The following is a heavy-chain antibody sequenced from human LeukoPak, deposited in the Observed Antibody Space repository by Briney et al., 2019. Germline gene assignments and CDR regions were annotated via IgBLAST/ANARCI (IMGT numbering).Heavy chain of an antibody. CDR2: IYRGGNT. V-gene: IGHV3-53*01. D-gene: IGHD3-10*01. CDR1: GFTVSGHP. CDR3: ARASASGGHYYFDY. J-gene: IGHJ4*02. Sequence: GGSLRLSCAASGFTVSGHPMSWVRQAPGKGLEWVSVIYRGGNTYYADSVKGRFTISRDNAKNSLYLQMNSLRAEDTAVYYCARASASGGHYYFDYWGQGTLVTVSS.